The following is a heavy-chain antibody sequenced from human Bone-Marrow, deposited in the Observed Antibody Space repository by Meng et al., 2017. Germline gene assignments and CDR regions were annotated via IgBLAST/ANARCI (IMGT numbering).Heavy chain of an antibody. J-gene: IGHJ4*02. CDR2: IYHSGST. D-gene: IGHD6-13*01. Sequence: VRLQKPAPGLAKPSGTSSFSCTACGGSISSSSWWSGIRQHPVEVLYWIGEIYHSGSTNYNPSLKSRVTISVDKSKNQFSLKLSSVTAADTAVYDCARGSSSSWPNFDYWGQGTLVTVSS. V-gene: IGHV4-4*02. CDR1: GGSISSSSW. CDR3: ARGSSSSWPNFDY.